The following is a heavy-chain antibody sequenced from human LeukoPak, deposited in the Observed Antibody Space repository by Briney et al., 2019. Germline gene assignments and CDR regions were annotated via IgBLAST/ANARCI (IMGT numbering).Heavy chain of an antibody. CDR3: VKDRIPDGRYGVDH. V-gene: IGHV3-11*01. CDR1: GFTFSDYY. D-gene: IGHD3-16*02. J-gene: IGHJ4*02. Sequence: GGSLRLSCAASGFTFSDYYMSWIRQAPGKGLEWVSYISSSGSTIYYADSVKGRFTISRDNAKNSLYLQMNSLRAEDTAVYYCVKDRIPDGRYGVDHWGQGTLVTVSS. CDR2: ISSSGSTI.